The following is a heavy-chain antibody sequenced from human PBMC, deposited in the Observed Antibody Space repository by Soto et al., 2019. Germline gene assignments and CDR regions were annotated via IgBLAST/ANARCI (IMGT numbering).Heavy chain of an antibody. D-gene: IGHD2-15*01. V-gene: IGHV3-74*01. CDR1: GLTFNRYW. Sequence: GGSLSLSCAASGLTFNRYWMHWVRHAPGKGLVWVSHINTDGSNTNYADSVKGRFTISRDNAKRTLFLQMNSLRDEDTAVYYCAREFCSGGNCYTYYFDPWGQGIPVTVSS. CDR3: AREFCSGGNCYTYYFDP. J-gene: IGHJ5*02. CDR2: INTDGSNT.